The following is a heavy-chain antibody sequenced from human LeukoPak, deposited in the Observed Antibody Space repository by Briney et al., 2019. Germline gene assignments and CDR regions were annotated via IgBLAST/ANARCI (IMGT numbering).Heavy chain of an antibody. CDR1: SGSITSGGYY. CDR2: IYYSGST. CDR3: ARAPKGMTTVRYYYYYYMDV. J-gene: IGHJ6*03. V-gene: IGHV4-31*03. Sequence: SQTLSLTCIVSSGSITSGGYYWNWIRQHPGKGLEWIGYIYYSGSTFYNPSLKSRVTMSVDTSKNQFSLKLSSVTAADTAVYYCARAPKGMTTVRYYYYYYMDVWGKGTTVTVSS. D-gene: IGHD4-11*01.